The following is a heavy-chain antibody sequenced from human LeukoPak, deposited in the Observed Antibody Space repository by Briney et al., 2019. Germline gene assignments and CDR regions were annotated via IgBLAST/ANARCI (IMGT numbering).Heavy chain of an antibody. CDR2: ISASGHAI. J-gene: IGHJ4*02. CDR3: AKWPEGATPKFHH. Sequence: SGGSLRLSCAASGFTFNSYAMSWVRQAPGKGLEAPGKGLEWVSTISASGHAIYYPDSVRGRFTISRDNSKSTLHLQMDSLRAEDSALYYCAKWPEGATPKFHHWGQGTLVTVSS. CDR1: GFTFNSYA. V-gene: IGHV3-23*01. D-gene: IGHD1-26*01.